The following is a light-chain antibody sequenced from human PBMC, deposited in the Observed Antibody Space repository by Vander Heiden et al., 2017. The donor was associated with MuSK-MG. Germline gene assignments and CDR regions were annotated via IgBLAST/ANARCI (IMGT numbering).Light chain of an antibody. J-gene: IGKJ1*01. Sequence: EIVMTPSPATLSVSPGERATLSCRASQTVSNNLAWYQQKLGQAPRLLIYGASTRATGIPARFSGSGSGTEFTLTISSLQSEDFAVYYCQQYNNWSTFGQGTKVEI. CDR2: GAS. V-gene: IGKV3-15*01. CDR1: QTVSNN. CDR3: QQYNNWST.